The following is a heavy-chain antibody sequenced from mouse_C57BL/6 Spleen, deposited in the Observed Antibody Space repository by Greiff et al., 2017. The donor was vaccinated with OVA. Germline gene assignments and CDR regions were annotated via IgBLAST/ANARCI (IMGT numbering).Heavy chain of an antibody. CDR2: IDPEDGET. CDR1: GFHIKDYY. J-gene: IGHJ1*03. Sequence: VQLQQSGAELVKPGASVKLSCTASGFHIKDYYMHWVKQRTEQGLEWIGRIDPEDGETKYAPKFQGKATITADTSSNTASLQLNSLTSGDTAVYYCARERKVRWCFDVWGTGTTVTVSS. V-gene: IGHV14-2*01. D-gene: IGHD1-3*01. CDR3: ARERKVRWCFDV.